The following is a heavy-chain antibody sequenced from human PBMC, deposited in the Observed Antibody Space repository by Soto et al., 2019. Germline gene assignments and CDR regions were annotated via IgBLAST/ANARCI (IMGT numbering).Heavy chain of an antibody. CDR3: ARSFRQWLVDS. Sequence: GGSLRLSCAASGFTFSSYDMHWVRQAPGKGLEWVGIIWYDGSNKNYADSVKGRFTISRDNSKNTLYLEVNSLRADDTAVYYCARSFRQWLVDSWGQGALVTSPQ. CDR2: IWYDGSNK. J-gene: IGHJ4*02. V-gene: IGHV3-33*01. CDR1: GFTFSSYD. D-gene: IGHD6-19*01.